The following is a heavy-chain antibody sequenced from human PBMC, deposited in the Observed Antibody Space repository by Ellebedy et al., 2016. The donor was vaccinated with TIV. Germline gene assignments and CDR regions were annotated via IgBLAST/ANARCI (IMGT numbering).Heavy chain of an antibody. V-gene: IGHV1-18*01. Sequence: ASVKVSCXASGYTFHYYGISWVRQAPGQGLEWMGWISAYNGNTNYAQKLQGRVTMTADTSTSTTYMELRNLRSDDTAVYYCARPRTWELNDAFDLWGQGTMVTVSS. CDR1: GYTFHYYG. J-gene: IGHJ3*01. CDR3: ARPRTWELNDAFDL. CDR2: ISAYNGNT. D-gene: IGHD1-26*01.